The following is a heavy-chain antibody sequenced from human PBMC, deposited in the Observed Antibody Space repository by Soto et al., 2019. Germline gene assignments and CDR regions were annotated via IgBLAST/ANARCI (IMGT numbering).Heavy chain of an antibody. J-gene: IGHJ6*02. CDR3: AREDDGGDRDYYGLDV. CDR2: IHYSGSI. CDR1: GGSISYEYYH. V-gene: IGHV4-30-4*08. Sequence: QVQLQQSGPGLVKPSQTLSLTCTVSGGSISYEYYHWTWIRQSPGKGLEWIGYIHYSGSIIYNPSFKSRVTLSVDTSKNQFSLQLSSVPAADTAVYFCAREDDGGDRDYYGLDVWGQGTTVTVSS. D-gene: IGHD2-21*02.